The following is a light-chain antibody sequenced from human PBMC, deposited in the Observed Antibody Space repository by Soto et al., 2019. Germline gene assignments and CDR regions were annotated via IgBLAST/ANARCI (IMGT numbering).Light chain of an antibody. Sequence: DIQMTQSPSSLSASVGDRVIITCRASQTISTDLHWYQQKPGKAPKLLIYATSTLQRGVPSRFSGSGSGTEFTLAISSLQPEDFATYTCQQSHSMPYTFGQGTKIEIK. CDR2: ATS. CDR1: QTISTD. V-gene: IGKV1-39*01. CDR3: QQSHSMPYT. J-gene: IGKJ2*01.